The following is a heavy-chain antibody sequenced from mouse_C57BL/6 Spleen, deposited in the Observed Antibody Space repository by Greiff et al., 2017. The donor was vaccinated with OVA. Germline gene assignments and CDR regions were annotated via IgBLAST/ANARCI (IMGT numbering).Heavy chain of an antibody. CDR3: ARSYGSDYFDY. D-gene: IGHD1-1*01. Sequence: EVKVVESGGDLVKPGGSLKLSCAASGFTFSSYGMSWVRQTPDKRLEWVATISSGGSYTYYPDSVKGRFTISRDNAKNTLYLQMSSLKSEDTAMYYCARSYGSDYFDYWGQGTTLTVSS. J-gene: IGHJ2*01. CDR1: GFTFSSYG. CDR2: ISSGGSYT. V-gene: IGHV5-6*01.